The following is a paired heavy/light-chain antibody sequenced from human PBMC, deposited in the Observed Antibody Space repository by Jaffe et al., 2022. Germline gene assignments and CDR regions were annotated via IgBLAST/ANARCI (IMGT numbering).Light chain of an antibody. J-gene: IGLJ3*02. CDR1: SGHSNYA. Sequence: QLVLTQSPSASASLGASVKLTCTLSSGHSNYAIAWHQQQPEKGPRYLMKLNNDGSHTKGDGIPDRFSGSSSGAERYLTISSLQSEDEADYYCQTWGAGIGVFGGGTKLTVL. CDR3: QTWGAGIGV. V-gene: IGLV4-69*01. CDR2: LNNDGSH.
Heavy chain of an antibody. CDR2: INTNTGNP. CDR1: GYTFNIYA. V-gene: IGHV7-4-1*02. D-gene: IGHD6-19*01. J-gene: IGHJ4*02. CDR3: ARPGSSGWYSLWYFDN. Sequence: QVQLVQSGSELKKPGASVKVSCKASGYTFNIYAINWVRQAPGQGLEWMGWINTNTGNPTYAQGFTGRFVFSLDTSVSTAYLQISSLKAEDTAIYYCARPGSSGWYSLWYFDNWGQGSLVTVSS.